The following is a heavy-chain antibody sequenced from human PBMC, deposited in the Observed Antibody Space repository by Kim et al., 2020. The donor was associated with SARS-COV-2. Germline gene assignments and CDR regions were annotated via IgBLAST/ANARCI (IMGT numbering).Heavy chain of an antibody. V-gene: IGHV3-11*06. CDR3: ARDASSTPYYYYYYMDV. D-gene: IGHD6-13*01. J-gene: IGHJ6*03. Sequence: RGRFTISRDNAKNSLYLQMNSLRAEDTAVYYCARDASSTPYYYYYYMDVWGKGTTVTVSS.